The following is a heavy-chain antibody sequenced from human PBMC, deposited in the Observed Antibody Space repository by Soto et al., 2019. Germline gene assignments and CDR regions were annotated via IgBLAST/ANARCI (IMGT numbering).Heavy chain of an antibody. J-gene: IGHJ4*02. CDR1: GDMFTGYY. CDR2: INPDSGGT. V-gene: IGHV1-2*02. Sequence: GASVKVSCKASGDMFTGYYMHWVRQAPGQGLEWMGWINPDSGGTNYQQKFQGRVTMTRDTSISTAYLELSSLRSDDTAVYYCTRKVDQFNSDYWGQGTLVTVSS. CDR3: TRKVDQFNSDY. D-gene: IGHD5-12*01.